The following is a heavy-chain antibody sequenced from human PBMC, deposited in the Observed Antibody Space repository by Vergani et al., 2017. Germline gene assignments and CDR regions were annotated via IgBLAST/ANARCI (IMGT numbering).Heavy chain of an antibody. Sequence: QVQLVQSGAEVKKPGASVKVSCKVSGYTLTELSMHWVRQAPGKGLEWMGGFDPEDGETIYAKKFQGRVTMTEDTSTDTAYMELRSLRSEDTAVYYCATSFTYYYDSSGYRPGLDVWGQGTTVTVSS. D-gene: IGHD3-22*01. J-gene: IGHJ6*02. V-gene: IGHV1-24*01. CDR3: ATSFTYYYDSSGYRPGLDV. CDR1: GYTLTELS. CDR2: FDPEDGET.